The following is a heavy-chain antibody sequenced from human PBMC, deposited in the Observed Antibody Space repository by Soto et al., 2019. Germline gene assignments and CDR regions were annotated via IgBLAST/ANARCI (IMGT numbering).Heavy chain of an antibody. CDR3: ARAQGYSSSCYSTGYYYYGMDV. V-gene: IGHV5-51*01. CDR2: IYPGDSDT. J-gene: IGHJ6*01. CDR1: GHSFTSYW. D-gene: IGHD6-13*01. Sequence: LGESLKISCKGSGHSFTSYWIGWVRQMPGKGLEWMGIIYPGDSDTRYSPSFQGQVTISADKSISTAYLQWSSLKASDTAMYYCARAQGYSSSCYSTGYYYYGMDVWGQGTTVTVSS.